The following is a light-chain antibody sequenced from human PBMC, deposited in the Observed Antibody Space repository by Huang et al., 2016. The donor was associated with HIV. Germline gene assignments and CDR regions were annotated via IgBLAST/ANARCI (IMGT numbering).Light chain of an antibody. CDR1: QSVSSSY. Sequence: EIVLTQSPGTLSLSPGERATLSCRSSQSVSSSYVAWYQQNPGQAPRRLIYGASNRATGIPDRFRGRGSGTDFTLTISRLEPEDFAVYFCQQYGSSSLTFGGGTKVEIK. V-gene: IGKV3-20*01. J-gene: IGKJ4*01. CDR3: QQYGSSSLT. CDR2: GAS.